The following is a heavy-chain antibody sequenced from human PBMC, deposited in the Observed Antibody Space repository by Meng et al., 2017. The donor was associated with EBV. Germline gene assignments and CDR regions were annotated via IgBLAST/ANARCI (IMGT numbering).Heavy chain of an antibody. J-gene: IGHJ4*02. Sequence: QLVQSAAALKQPWSSVEVFCKTSGGPFRYYASSWVRQAPGQGLEWLGGFLPRLGAPNYAQKFHGRVKITADESTSTHYMDLSRMRSEDTAIYYCASESGRGYTPDYWGQGTLVTVSS. V-gene: IGHV1-69*01. CDR3: ASESGRGYTPDY. D-gene: IGHD3-10*01. CDR1: GGPFRYYA. CDR2: FLPRLGAP.